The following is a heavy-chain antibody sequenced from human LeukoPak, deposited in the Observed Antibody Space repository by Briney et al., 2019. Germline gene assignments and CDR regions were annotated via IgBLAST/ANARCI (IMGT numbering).Heavy chain of an antibody. CDR2: ISSGGTTI. V-gene: IGHV3-11*01. CDR1: GFTFSDNY. CDR3: ARGPLTWFDP. J-gene: IGHJ5*02. Sequence: GGSLRLSCAASGFTFSDNYMSWIHQAPGKGLEWVSYISSGGTTIYYADSVKGRFTISRDNAKKSLYLQMNSLTAEDTAVYYCARGPLTWFDPWGQGTLVTVSS.